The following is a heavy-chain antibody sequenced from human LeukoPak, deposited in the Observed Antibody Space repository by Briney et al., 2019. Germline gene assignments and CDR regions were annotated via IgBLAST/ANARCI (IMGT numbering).Heavy chain of an antibody. CDR2: IKEDGGEK. Sequence: PGGSLRLSCAASGFTFSRYWMSWVCQTPGKGLEWVANIKEDGGEKYYVDSVKGRFTISRDNAKSSLFLQMNSLRTEDTAVYYCATTRGFDYWGQGTLVTVSS. CDR3: ATTRGFDY. CDR1: GFTFSRYW. V-gene: IGHV3-7*03. D-gene: IGHD1-1*01. J-gene: IGHJ4*02.